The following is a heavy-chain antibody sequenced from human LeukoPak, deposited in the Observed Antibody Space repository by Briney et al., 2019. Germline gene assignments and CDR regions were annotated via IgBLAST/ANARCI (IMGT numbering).Heavy chain of an antibody. Sequence: GRSLRLICAASGLIFGAYALHWVRQAPGKGPEWVAVISYDGSNKYYVDSVKGRITISRDKSKNTVYLQMNSLRVEDTAVYYCARDAGTDGTYFDYWGQGTLVTVSS. D-gene: IGHD1-1*01. CDR1: GLIFGAYA. J-gene: IGHJ4*02. CDR3: ARDAGTDGTYFDY. V-gene: IGHV3-30*04. CDR2: ISYDGSNK.